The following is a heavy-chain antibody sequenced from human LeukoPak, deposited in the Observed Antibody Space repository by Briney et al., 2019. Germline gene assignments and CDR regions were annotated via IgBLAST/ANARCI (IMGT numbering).Heavy chain of an antibody. D-gene: IGHD5-18*01. J-gene: IGHJ4*02. V-gene: IGHV3-30*02. CDR3: ARGIDPLGYSYAYDY. Sequence: PGESLRLSCAVSGFTFSSNGMHWVRQAPGKGLEWVTYIRYDGSLKKYADSVKGRFTISRDNSKNTLYLQMNSLRAEDTAVYYCARGIDPLGYSYAYDYWGQGTLVTVSS. CDR1: GFTFSSNG. CDR2: IRYDGSLK.